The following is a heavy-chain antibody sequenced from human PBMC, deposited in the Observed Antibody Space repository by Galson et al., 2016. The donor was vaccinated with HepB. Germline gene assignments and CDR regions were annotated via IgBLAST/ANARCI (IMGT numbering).Heavy chain of an antibody. CDR2: ISYDGSSN. Sequence: SLRLSCAASGFTFSDYGMHWVRQAPGKGLEWVAVISYDGSSNYYADSVKGRFTISRDNSMNTLYLQMGSLRTEDTAIYYCAKAGSRYCSGARCPSLDFWGQGTLVTVSS. D-gene: IGHD2-15*01. CDR3: AKAGSRYCSGARCPSLDF. J-gene: IGHJ4*02. V-gene: IGHV3-30*18. CDR1: GFTFSDYG.